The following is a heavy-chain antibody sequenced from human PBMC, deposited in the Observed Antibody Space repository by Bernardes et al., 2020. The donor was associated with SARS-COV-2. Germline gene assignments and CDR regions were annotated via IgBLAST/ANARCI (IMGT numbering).Heavy chain of an antibody. J-gene: IGHJ4*02. D-gene: IGHD2-2*02. CDR2: ISWDGSGS. CDR3: AKGVPYCTSTSCHNYYFDY. CDR1: GFTFHDYA. V-gene: IGHV3-43D*04. Sequence: GGSLRLSCVVSGFTFHDYAMHWVRQVPGKGLEWVSFISWDGSGSDYIHSVRGRFTISRDNSRNSLYLQMHSLKVDDTALYYCAKGVPYCTSTSCHNYYFDYWGQGTLVTVSS.